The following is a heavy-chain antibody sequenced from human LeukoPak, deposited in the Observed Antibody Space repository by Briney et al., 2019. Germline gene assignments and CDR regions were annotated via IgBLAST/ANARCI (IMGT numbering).Heavy chain of an antibody. CDR1: GYTFAGYY. Sequence: ASVKVSCKASGYTFAGYYMHWVRQAPGQGLEWMGWINPNSGGTNYAQKFQGRVTMTRDTSISTAYMELSRLRSDDTAVYYCAREIKDSSSWADPYYYYGMDVWGQGPRSPSP. CDR2: INPNSGGT. V-gene: IGHV1-2*02. D-gene: IGHD6-13*01. CDR3: AREIKDSSSWADPYYYYGMDV. J-gene: IGHJ6*02.